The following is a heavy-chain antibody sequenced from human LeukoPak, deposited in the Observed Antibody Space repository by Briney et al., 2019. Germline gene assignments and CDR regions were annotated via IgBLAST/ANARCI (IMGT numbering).Heavy chain of an antibody. V-gene: IGHV3-11*04. CDR3: ARDSVVRGNIGNDMDV. D-gene: IGHD2/OR15-2a*01. CDR2: ITHSGSTK. Sequence: GGSLRLSCAASGFTFSDFYMSWIRDAPGRGLEWVSYITHSGSTKYYAHSVKGRFTIHRENAKNSLYLKMNTLRAEDTAVYYCARDSVVRGNIGNDMDVWGKGTTVTVSS. CDR1: GFTFSDFY. J-gene: IGHJ6*03.